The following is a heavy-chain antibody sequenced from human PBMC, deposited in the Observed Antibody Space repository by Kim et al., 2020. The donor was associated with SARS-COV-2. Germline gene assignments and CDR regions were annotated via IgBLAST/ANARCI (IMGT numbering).Heavy chain of an antibody. CDR3: ARGRAGVVPAPILRIGPHYNYIIMDG. D-gene: IGHD2-2*02. Sequence: SETLSLTCAVYGGSFSGHYWSWIRQPPGKGLEWIGEINHSGSTNYSPSLKSRVTISVDTSKNQFSLKLSSVTAADTGFYYCARGRAGVVPAPILRIGPHYNYIIMDGWGHGTTVTVSS. CDR1: GGSFSGHY. J-gene: IGHJ6*02. CDR2: INHSGST. V-gene: IGHV4-34*01.